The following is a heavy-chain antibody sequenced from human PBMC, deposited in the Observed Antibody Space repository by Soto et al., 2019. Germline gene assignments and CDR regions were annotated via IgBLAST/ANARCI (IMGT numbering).Heavy chain of an antibody. D-gene: IGHD3-3*01. CDR2: IKSKGDGGTT. CDR1: GFIFNNAW. CDR3: TTDLAWRGH. Sequence: EVQLVESGGGLVKPGESLRLSCAASGFIFNNAWMNWVRQAPGKGLEWVARIKSKGDGGTTHHAAPVKGRFTISRDDSKNTLYLQMSSLNVEDTAMYFCTTDLAWRGHWGKGTLVTVSS. J-gene: IGHJ4*02. V-gene: IGHV3-15*07.